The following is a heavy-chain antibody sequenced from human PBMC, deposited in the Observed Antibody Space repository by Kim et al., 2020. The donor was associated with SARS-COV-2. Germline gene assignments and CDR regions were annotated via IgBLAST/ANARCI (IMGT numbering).Heavy chain of an antibody. Sequence: GGSLRLSCAASGFTFSSYTMTWVRQAPGKGLEWVSAISGRGGSTYYTDPVKGRFTISRDNPKNTLFLQMNSLRAEDTAVYYCAKDSGYRGYDYYFGYWGQGALVTVSS. J-gene: IGHJ4*02. CDR3: AKDSGYRGYDYYFGY. CDR2: ISGRGGST. CDR1: GFTFSSYT. D-gene: IGHD5-12*01. V-gene: IGHV3-23*01.